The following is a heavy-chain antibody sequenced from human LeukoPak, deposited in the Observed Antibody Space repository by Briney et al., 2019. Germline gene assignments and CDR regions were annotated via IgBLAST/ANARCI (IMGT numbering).Heavy chain of an antibody. CDR1: GFTFSSYA. V-gene: IGHV3-23*01. Sequence: GGSLRLSCAASGFTFSSYAMSWVRQAPGKGLEWVSAISGSGGSTYYADSVKGRFTISRDNAKNSLYLQMNSLRAEDTAVYYCARDRLEYYYDSSGYSFDIWGQGTMVTVSS. J-gene: IGHJ3*02. CDR2: ISGSGGST. CDR3: ARDRLEYYYDSSGYSFDI. D-gene: IGHD3-22*01.